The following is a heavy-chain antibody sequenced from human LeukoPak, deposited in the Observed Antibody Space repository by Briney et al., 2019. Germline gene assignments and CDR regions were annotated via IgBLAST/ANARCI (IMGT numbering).Heavy chain of an antibody. V-gene: IGHV1-8*01. CDR2: MNPNSGNT. D-gene: IGHD2-2*01. CDR1: GYTFTSYD. CDR3: ARGRLVPAAMVVMGYYYYYYYMVV. J-gene: IGHJ6*03. Sequence: ASVKVSCKASGYTFTSYDINWVRQATGQGLEWMGWMNPNSGNTGYAQKFQGRVTMTRNTSISTAYMELSSLRSEDTAVYYCARGRLVPAAMVVMGYYYYYYYMVVWGKGTTVTVSS.